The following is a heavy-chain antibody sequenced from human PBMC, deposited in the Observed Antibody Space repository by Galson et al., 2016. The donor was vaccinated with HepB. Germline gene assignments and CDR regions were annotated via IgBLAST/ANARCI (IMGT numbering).Heavy chain of an antibody. Sequence: TCTVSGGSMSYYYWSWIRQPPGKGLEWIGYIYYSESTNYNPSLKSRVTISVDASKNQFSLKLTSVTAADTAVYYCARDDSGGWYGFHYGMDVWGQGTTVTVSS. D-gene: IGHD6-19*01. CDR1: GGSMSYYY. CDR3: ARDDSGGWYGFHYGMDV. CDR2: IYYSEST. J-gene: IGHJ6*02. V-gene: IGHV4-59*01.